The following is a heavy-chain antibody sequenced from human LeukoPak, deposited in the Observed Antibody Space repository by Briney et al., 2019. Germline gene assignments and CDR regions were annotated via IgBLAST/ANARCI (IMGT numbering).Heavy chain of an antibody. CDR3: AKGHYDSSGYYFDY. CDR1: GFTFSNAW. Sequence: GGSLRLSCAASGFTFSNAWMTWVRQAPGKGLEWVGRIKSKTEGGTTDYTAPVKGRFIISRDDSKNTLYLQMNSPRAEDTAVYYCAKGHYDSSGYYFDYWGQGTLVTVSS. CDR2: IKSKTEGGTT. D-gene: IGHD3-22*01. J-gene: IGHJ4*02. V-gene: IGHV3-15*01.